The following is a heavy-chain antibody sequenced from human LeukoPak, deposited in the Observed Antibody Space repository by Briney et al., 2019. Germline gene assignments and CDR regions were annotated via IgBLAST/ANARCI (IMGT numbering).Heavy chain of an antibody. J-gene: IGHJ4*02. CDR3: ATGLRDLLALDY. Sequence: SETLSLTCDFSGDSISSSSWWNWVRQPPGRGLEWIGKIYHGGNTNYNPSLKSRVTISLDKSKNQFSLKLSSVTAADTAVYYCATGLRDLLALDYWGQGTLVTVSS. CDR2: IYHGGNT. CDR1: GDSISSSSW. V-gene: IGHV4-4*02. D-gene: IGHD1-26*01.